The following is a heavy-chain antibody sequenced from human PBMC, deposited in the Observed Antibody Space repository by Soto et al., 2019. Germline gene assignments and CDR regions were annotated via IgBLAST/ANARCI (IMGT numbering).Heavy chain of an antibody. CDR1: GFTFSSYS. D-gene: IGHD3-10*01. CDR2: ISSSSSTI. CDR3: ARGADYGSGSYYSMNWFDP. V-gene: IGHV3-48*01. Sequence: PGGSLRLSCAASGFTFSSYSMNWVRQAPGKGLEWVSYISSSSSTIYYADSVKGRFTISRDNAKNSLYLQMNSLRAEDTAVYYFARGADYGSGSYYSMNWFDPWGQGTLVTVSS. J-gene: IGHJ5*02.